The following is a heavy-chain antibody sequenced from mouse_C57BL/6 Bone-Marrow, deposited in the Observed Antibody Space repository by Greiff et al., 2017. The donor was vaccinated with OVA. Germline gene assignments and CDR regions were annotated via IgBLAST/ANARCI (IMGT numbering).Heavy chain of an antibody. CDR1: GFSLTSYA. V-gene: IGHV2-9-1*01. CDR2: IWTGGGT. Sequence: VQLVESGPGLVAPSQSLSITCTVSGFSLTSYAISWVRQPPGKGLEWLGVIWTGGGTNYNSALKSRLSISKDNSKSQVFLKMNSLQTDDTARYYCARYLYDGYYSYYFDYWGQGTTLTVSS. D-gene: IGHD2-3*01. CDR3: ARYLYDGYYSYYFDY. J-gene: IGHJ2*01.